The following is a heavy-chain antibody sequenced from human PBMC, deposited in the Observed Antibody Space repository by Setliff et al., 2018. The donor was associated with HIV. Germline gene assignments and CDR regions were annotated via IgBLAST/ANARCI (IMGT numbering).Heavy chain of an antibody. CDR1: GFTASTYH. Sequence: GGSLRLSCAASGFTASTYHMSWVRQAPGKGLEWVSAISGSGGSTYYADSVKGRFTISRDNSKNTLYLQMNSLRAEDTAVYYCAKDFSDDSSGYYLGGVFDYWGQGTLVTVSS. D-gene: IGHD3-22*01. V-gene: IGHV3-23*01. J-gene: IGHJ4*02. CDR2: ISGSGGST. CDR3: AKDFSDDSSGYYLGGVFDY.